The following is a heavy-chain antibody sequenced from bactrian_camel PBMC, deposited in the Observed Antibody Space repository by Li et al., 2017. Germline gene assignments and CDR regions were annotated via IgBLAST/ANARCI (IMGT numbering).Heavy chain of an antibody. CDR2: ISWSSGTT. V-gene: IGHV3S60*01. CDR1: GFTFSTND. D-gene: IGHD5*01. J-gene: IGHJ4*01. Sequence: VQLVESGGGLVQPGGSLRLSCAASGFTFSTNDMSWVRQAPGKEREAVSCISWSSGTTYYANSVKGRFTVSRDKAENTLYLQLNSLKTEDTALYYCSVATTSGTFNYWGQGTQVTVS. CDR3: SVATTSGTFNY.